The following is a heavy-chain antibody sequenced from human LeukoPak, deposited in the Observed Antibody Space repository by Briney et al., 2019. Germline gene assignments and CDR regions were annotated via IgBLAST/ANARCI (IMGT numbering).Heavy chain of an antibody. CDR2: INHSGST. V-gene: IGHV4-34*01. D-gene: IGHD3-3*01. J-gene: IGHJ4*02. Sequence: SETLSLTCAVYGGSFSGYYWSWVRQPPGKGLEWMGEINHSGSTNYNPSLKRRVTISVDKYKNKFSLKLSSVTAADTAVYYCARGLYDFWSGTLFDYWGQGTLVTVSS. CDR1: GGSFSGYY. CDR3: ARGLYDFWSGTLFDY.